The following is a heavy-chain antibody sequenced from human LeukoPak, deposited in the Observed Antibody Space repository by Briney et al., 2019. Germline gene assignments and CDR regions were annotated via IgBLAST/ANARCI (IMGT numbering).Heavy chain of an antibody. CDR1: GLIFDNYA. D-gene: IGHD5-12*01. CDR2: ISSKSRNI. CDR3: GKGGGNSGGADAFDV. V-gene: IGHV3-9*01. J-gene: IGHJ3*01. Sequence: SLRLSCAASGLIFDNYAMHWVRQAPGKGLEWVSGISSKSRNIAYADSVKGRFTISRDNAKNSLYLQMNSLRPEDTSFYFWGKGGGNSGGADAFDVWGQGTIVTVSS.